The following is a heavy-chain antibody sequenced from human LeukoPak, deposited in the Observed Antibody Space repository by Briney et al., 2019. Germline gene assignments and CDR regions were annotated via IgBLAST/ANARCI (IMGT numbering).Heavy chain of an antibody. J-gene: IGHJ3*02. CDR3: ARGRRYSSSCFDI. V-gene: IGHV4-34*01. CDR2: INHSGST. CDR1: GGSFSGYY. Sequence: PSETLSLTCAVYGGSFSGYYWSWTRQPPGKGLEWIGEINHSGSTNYNPSLKSRVTISVDTSKNQFSLKLSSVTAADTAVYYCARGRRYSSSCFDIWGQGTMVTVSS. D-gene: IGHD6-13*01.